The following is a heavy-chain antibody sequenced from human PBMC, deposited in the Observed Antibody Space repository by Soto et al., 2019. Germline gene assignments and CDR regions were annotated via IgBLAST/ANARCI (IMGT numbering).Heavy chain of an antibody. V-gene: IGHV3-74*01. D-gene: IGHD2-15*01. CDR3: AREFCSGGNCYTYYFDP. CDR1: GLTFNRYW. J-gene: IGHJ5*02. CDR2: INTDGSNT. Sequence: LRLSCAASGLTFNRYWMHWVRHAPGKGLVWVSHINTDGSNTNYADSVKGRFTISRNNAKSTLFLQMNSLRDEDTAVYYCAREFCSGGNCYTYYFDPWGQGIPVTVSS.